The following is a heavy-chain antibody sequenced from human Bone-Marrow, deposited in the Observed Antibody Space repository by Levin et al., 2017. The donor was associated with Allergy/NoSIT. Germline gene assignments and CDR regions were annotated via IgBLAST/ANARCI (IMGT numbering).Heavy chain of an antibody. J-gene: IGHJ2*01. CDR3: ARDRAVTYYVSGTIRPYWYFDL. V-gene: IGHV3-53*01. CDR2: IYSGDNT. CDR1: GFTVSSNY. D-gene: IGHD3-22*01. Sequence: GGSLRLSCTASGFTVSSNYMSWVRQAPGKGLEWVSVIYSGDNTYYADSVKGRFTISRDNSKNTLYLQMSSLRAEDTAVYYCARDRAVTYYVSGTIRPYWYFDLWGRGTLVTVSS.